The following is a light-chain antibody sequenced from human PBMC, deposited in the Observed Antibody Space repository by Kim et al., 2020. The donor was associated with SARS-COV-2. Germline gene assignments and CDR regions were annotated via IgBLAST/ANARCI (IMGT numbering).Light chain of an antibody. CDR2: DVI. CDR3: SSYSATTTWV. Sequence: GQPITISCTGSSSDIGGFNYVSWYQHHPGTAPKLVIYDVINWPSGISPRFSASKSGNTASLAISSLQAEDEAHYYCSSYSATTTWVFGGGTKLTVL. V-gene: IGLV2-14*03. CDR1: SSDIGGFNY. J-gene: IGLJ3*02.